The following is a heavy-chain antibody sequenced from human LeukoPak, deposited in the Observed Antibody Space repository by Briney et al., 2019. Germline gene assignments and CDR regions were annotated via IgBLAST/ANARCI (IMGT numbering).Heavy chain of an antibody. CDR2: IYYSGST. D-gene: IGHD3-3*01. CDR3: ARARYYDFWSGNYEGHYFDY. CDR1: GGSISSYY. J-gene: IGHJ4*02. Sequence: SETLSLTCTVSGGSISSYYWSWIRQPPGKGLEWIGYIYYSGSTNYNPSLKSRVTISVDTSKNQFSLKLSSVTAADTAVYYCARARYYDFWSGNYEGHYFDYWGQGTLVTVSS. V-gene: IGHV4-59*01.